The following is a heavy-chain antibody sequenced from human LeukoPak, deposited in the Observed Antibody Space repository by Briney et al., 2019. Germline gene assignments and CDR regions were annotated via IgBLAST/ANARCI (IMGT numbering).Heavy chain of an antibody. Sequence: GGSLRLSCAASGFTFSSYAMHWVRQAPGKGLEWVAVISDGGSNKYYADSVKGRFTISRDNSKNTLYLQMNSLRDEDTAVYYSARDDFNYYSSSYRMDVWGQGTTLTVPS. CDR2: ISDGGSNK. J-gene: IGHJ6*02. D-gene: IGHD2-21*02. CDR3: ARDDFNYYSSSYRMDV. CDR1: GFTFSSYA. V-gene: IGHV3-30-3*01.